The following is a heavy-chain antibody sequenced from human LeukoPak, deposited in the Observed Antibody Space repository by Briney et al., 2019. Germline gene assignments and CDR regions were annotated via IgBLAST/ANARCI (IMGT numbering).Heavy chain of an antibody. J-gene: IGHJ4*02. CDR1: GGSISSSSYY. CDR3: ARPYSSSSTDYFDY. V-gene: IGHV4-39*01. CDR2: IYYSGST. D-gene: IGHD6-6*01. Sequence: PSETLSLTCTDSGGSISSSSYYWGWIRQPPGKGLEWIGSIYYSGSTYYNPSLKSRVTISVDTSKNQFSLKLSSVTAADTAVYYCARPYSSSSTDYFDYWGQGTLVTVSS.